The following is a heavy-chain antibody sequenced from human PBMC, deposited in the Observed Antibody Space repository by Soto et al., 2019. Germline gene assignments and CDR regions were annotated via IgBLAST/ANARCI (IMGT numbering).Heavy chain of an antibody. CDR3: AKDGSYYDYVWGTYRYLFDY. Sequence: GGSLRLSCAASGFTFSSYAMSWVRQAPGRGLEWVSTISDSGDSTYYADSVKGRFTISRDNSKNTLYLQMNSLRAEDTAVYYCAKDGSYYDYVWGTYRYLFDYWGQGA. CDR1: GFTFSSYA. V-gene: IGHV3-23*01. CDR2: ISDSGDST. J-gene: IGHJ4*02. D-gene: IGHD3-16*02.